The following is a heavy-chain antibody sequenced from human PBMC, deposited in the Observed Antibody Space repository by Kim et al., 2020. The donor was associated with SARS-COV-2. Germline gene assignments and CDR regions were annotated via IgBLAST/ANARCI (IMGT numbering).Heavy chain of an antibody. CDR3: ASLLRGYSMRMDV. J-gene: IGHJ6*02. D-gene: IGHD5-18*01. V-gene: IGHV3-21*01. Sequence: YADSVNGRFTISRDNAKNSLYLQMNSLGAEDTAVYYCASLLRGYSMRMDVWGQGTTVTVSS.